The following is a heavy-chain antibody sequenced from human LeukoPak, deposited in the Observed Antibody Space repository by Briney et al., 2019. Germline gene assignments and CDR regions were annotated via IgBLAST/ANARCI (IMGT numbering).Heavy chain of an antibody. V-gene: IGHV3-48*04. CDR1: GLTFIYGW. Sequence: GGSLRLSCAASGLTFIYGWMNWVRQAPGKGLDWVSYISSSGNTIYYADSVKGRFTISRDNAKNSLYLQMNSLRAEDTAVYYCARESPPQYSYDSSSYLGPMDAFDIWGQGTMVTVSS. CDR3: ARESPPQYSYDSSSYLGPMDAFDI. CDR2: ISSSGNTI. J-gene: IGHJ3*02. D-gene: IGHD3-22*01.